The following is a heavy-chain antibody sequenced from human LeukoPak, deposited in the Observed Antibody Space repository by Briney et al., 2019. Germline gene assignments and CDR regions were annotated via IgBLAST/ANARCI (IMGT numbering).Heavy chain of an antibody. D-gene: IGHD6-19*01. J-gene: IGHJ4*02. Sequence: SETLSLTCTVSGGSIRSYYWSWIRQPPGKGLEWIGYIYYTGSTNYNPSLKSRVTISVDTSKNQFSLNLISVTAADTAVYYCARVLPYSRGWGVDYWGQGALVTVSS. CDR2: IYYTGST. V-gene: IGHV4-59*01. CDR1: GGSIRSYY. CDR3: ARVLPYSRGWGVDY.